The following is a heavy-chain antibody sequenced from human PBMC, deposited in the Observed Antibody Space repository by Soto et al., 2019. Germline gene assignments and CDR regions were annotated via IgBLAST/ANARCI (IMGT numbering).Heavy chain of an antibody. D-gene: IGHD2-21*02. V-gene: IGHV1-69*13. CDR1: GGTFSSYA. J-gene: IGHJ5*02. CDR3: ARRDTFLKFDP. Sequence: GASVKVSCKASGGTFSSYAISWVRQAPGQGLEWMGGIIPILGTANYAQKFQGRVTITADESTSTAYMELSSLRSEDTAVYYCARRDTFLKFDPWGQGTLVTVSS. CDR2: IIPILGTA.